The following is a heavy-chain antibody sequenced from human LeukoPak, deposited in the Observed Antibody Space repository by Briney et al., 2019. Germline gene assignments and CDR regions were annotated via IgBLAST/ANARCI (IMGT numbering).Heavy chain of an antibody. Sequence: PGGSLRLSCAASGFTFSTYTMNWVRQPPGKGLEWVSNIGTSSSTIYYADSVKGRFTISRDNAKNSLYLQMNSLRAEDTAAYYCASFFQGGGTRPHCSSTSCYTAMDVWGKGTTVTVSS. J-gene: IGHJ6*04. D-gene: IGHD2-2*02. CDR3: ASFFQGGGTRPHCSSTSCYTAMDV. CDR1: GFTFSTYT. CDR2: IGTSSSTI. V-gene: IGHV3-48*01.